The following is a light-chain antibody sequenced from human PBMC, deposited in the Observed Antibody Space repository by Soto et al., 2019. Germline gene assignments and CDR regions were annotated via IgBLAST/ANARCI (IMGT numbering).Light chain of an antibody. V-gene: IGKV3D-20*02. J-gene: IGKJ1*01. CDR3: QQQST. CDR1: QSVSSN. CDR2: GAS. Sequence: ESVMTHXXATLSVSPGERATLSCRASQSVSSNLAWYQQKPGQAPRLLIYGASTRATGIPDRFSGSGSGTDFTLTISRLEPEDFAVYYCQQQSTFGQGTKVDIK.